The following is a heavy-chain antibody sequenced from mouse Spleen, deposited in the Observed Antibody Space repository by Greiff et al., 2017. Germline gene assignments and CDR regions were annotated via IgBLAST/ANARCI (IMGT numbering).Heavy chain of an antibody. D-gene: IGHD2-3*01. Sequence: QVQLQQSGPDLVAPSQSLSLTCTVSGFSLTSYGVHWVRQPPGKGLEWLVVIWSDGSTTYNSALKSRLSISKDNSKSQVFLRMNSLQTDDTAMYCCARQYDGYYWYFDVWGAGTTGTVSS. V-gene: IGHV2-6-2*01. CDR1: GFSLTSYG. CDR3: ARQYDGYYWYFDV. CDR2: IWSDGST. J-gene: IGHJ1*01.